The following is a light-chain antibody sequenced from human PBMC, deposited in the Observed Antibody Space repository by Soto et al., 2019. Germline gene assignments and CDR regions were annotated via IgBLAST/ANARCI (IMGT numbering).Light chain of an antibody. CDR3: QLYYTSPIT. CDR1: QSVLYSSSNKNY. Sequence: DIVMTQSPDSLAVSLGERATINCKSSQSVLYSSSNKNYLAWYQQKPRQPPKLLIYWASTRNSGVPDRFSGSGSGTDFTLTISSLQSVDVGVYYFQLYYTSPITFGQGTRLEIK. V-gene: IGKV4-1*01. J-gene: IGKJ5*01. CDR2: WAS.